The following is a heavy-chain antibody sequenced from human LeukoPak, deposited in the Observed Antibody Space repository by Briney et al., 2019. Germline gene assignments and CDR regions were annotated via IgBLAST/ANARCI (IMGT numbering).Heavy chain of an antibody. CDR2: FDPEDGET. V-gene: IGHV1-24*01. Sequence: ASVKVSCKVSGYTLTELSMHWVRQAPGKGLEWMGGFDPEDGETIYAQKFQGRVTMTEDTSTDTAYMELSSLRSEDTAVYYCATELVGATTFVAEYFRHWGQGTLVTVSS. CDR1: GYTLTELS. D-gene: IGHD1-26*01. CDR3: ATELVGATTFVAEYFRH. J-gene: IGHJ1*01.